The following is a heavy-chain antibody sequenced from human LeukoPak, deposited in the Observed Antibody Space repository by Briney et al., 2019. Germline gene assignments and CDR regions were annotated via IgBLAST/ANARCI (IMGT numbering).Heavy chain of an antibody. CDR2: IYYSGST. CDR1: GGSISSSSYY. Sequence: SETLSLTCTVSGGSISSSSYYWGWIRQPPGKGLEWIGSIYYSGSTYYNPSLKSRVTISVDTSKNQFSLKLSSVTAADTAVYYCASTGYSGRYYWFDPWGQGTLVTVSS. V-gene: IGHV4-39*01. J-gene: IGHJ5*02. D-gene: IGHD1-26*01. CDR3: ASTGYSGRYYWFDP.